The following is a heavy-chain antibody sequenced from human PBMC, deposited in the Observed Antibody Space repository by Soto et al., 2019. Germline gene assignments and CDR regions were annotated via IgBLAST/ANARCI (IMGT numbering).Heavy chain of an antibody. V-gene: IGHV4-38-2*01. CDR2: IYHSGST. CDR1: GYSISSGYY. D-gene: IGHD6-6*01. J-gene: IGHJ4*02. CDR3: ARVDSSSGFDY. Sequence: PSETLSLTCAVSGYSISSGYYWGWIRQPPGKGLEWIGSIYHSGSTYYNPSLKSRVTISVDTSKNQFSLRLTSVTAADTAVYYCARVDSSSGFDYWGQGTLVTVPQ.